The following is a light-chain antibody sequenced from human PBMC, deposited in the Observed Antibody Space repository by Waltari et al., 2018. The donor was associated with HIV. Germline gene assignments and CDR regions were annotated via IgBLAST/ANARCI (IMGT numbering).Light chain of an antibody. CDR3: SSYTSSRTVV. CDR2: DVS. J-gene: IGLJ2*01. V-gene: IGLV2-14*03. CDR1: SSDVGRYNY. Sequence: QSALTQPASVSGSPGQSITLSCTGASSDVGRYNYVSWYQHHPGKAPKLIIYDVSNRPSGVSNRFSGSKSGTTASLTISGLQAEDEADDYCSSYTSSRTVVFGGGTKLTVL.